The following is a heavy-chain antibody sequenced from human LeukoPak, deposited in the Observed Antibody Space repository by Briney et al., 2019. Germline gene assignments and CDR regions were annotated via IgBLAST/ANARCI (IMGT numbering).Heavy chain of an antibody. Sequence: GGSLRLSCAASGFIFSNYEMNWVRQAPGKGLEWVSSISSTASTIYYADSVRGRFAISRDNAKNSVYLQMNSLRADDTAVYYCVKGGAYDLLTDYFDYWGQGTLVTVSS. J-gene: IGHJ4*02. CDR1: GFIFSNYE. V-gene: IGHV3-48*03. D-gene: IGHD3-9*01. CDR2: ISSTASTI. CDR3: VKGGAYDLLTDYFDY.